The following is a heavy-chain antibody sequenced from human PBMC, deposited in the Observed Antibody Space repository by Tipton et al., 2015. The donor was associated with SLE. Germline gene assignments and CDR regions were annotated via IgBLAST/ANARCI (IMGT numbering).Heavy chain of an antibody. Sequence: TLSLTCSVSGVSISSYDWTWIRQPPGKGLEWIGHIYYSGSANYNPSLNSRVTISFDTSKNQFSLKLTSVTAADTAVYYCARRFLEWFGYGMDVWGQGTTVTVSS. J-gene: IGHJ6*02. CDR2: IYYSGSA. CDR1: GVSISSYD. V-gene: IGHV4-59*12. D-gene: IGHD3-3*01. CDR3: ARRFLEWFGYGMDV.